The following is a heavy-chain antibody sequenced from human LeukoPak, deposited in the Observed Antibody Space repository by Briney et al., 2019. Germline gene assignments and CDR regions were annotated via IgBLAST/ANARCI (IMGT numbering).Heavy chain of an antibody. CDR2: ISGSGGST. CDR1: GFTFSSYA. Sequence: PGGSLRLSCAASGFTFSSYAMSCGRQAPGKGLEWVSAISGSGGSTYYADSVKGRFTISRDNSKNTLYLQMNSLRAEDTAVYYCAKERSSDSGWYYFDYWGQGTLVTVSS. D-gene: IGHD6-19*01. CDR3: AKERSSDSGWYYFDY. V-gene: IGHV3-23*01. J-gene: IGHJ4*02.